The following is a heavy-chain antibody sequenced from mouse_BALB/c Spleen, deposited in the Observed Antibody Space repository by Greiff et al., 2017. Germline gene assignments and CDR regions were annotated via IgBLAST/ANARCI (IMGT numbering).Heavy chain of an antibody. D-gene: IGHD2-4*01. CDR2: ISSGGSYT. J-gene: IGHJ2*01. CDR3: ARPSTMITTYFDY. Sequence: EVMLVESGGDLVKPGGSLKLSCAASGFTFSSYGMSWVRQTPDKRLEWVATISSGGSYTYYPDSVKGRFTISRDNAKNTLYLQMSSLKSEDTAMYYCARPSTMITTYFDYGGQGTTLTVSS. CDR1: GFTFSSYG. V-gene: IGHV5-6*02.